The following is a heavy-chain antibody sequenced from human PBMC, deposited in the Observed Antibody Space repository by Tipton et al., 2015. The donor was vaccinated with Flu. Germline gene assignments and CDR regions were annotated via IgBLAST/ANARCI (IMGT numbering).Heavy chain of an antibody. CDR3: ATKFANWGVWEPRDY. D-gene: IGHD7-27*01. CDR1: CGSFSGYY. CDR2: INHSGST. V-gene: IGHV4-34*01. J-gene: IGHJ4*02. Sequence: TLSLTCAVYCGSFSGYYWSWIRQPPGKGLEWIGEINHSGSTNYDPSLKSRVTISADTSKKQFSLKLNSVTAADTAVYFCATKFANWGVWEPRDYWGQGTLVTVS.